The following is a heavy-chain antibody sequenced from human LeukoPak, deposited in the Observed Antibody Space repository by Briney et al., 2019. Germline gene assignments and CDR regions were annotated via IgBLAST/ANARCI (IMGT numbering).Heavy chain of an antibody. CDR3: ARGADQEFDF. Sequence: ASVRFSCKSSGHTLNNHFIHWVRQAPGQGLEWMGMINPRDGSTRTLQRFQGRLTMTRDTSTSTLYMGLSSLRSEDTATYFCARGADQEFDFWGQGTLDTVSS. CDR2: INPRDGST. CDR1: GHTLNNHF. J-gene: IGHJ4*02. V-gene: IGHV1-46*02.